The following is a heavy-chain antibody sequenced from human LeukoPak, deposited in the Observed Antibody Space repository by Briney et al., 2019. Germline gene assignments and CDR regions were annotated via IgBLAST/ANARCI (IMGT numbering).Heavy chain of an antibody. V-gene: IGHV3-30-3*01. CDR1: GFTFTAYL. CDR3: VRESEYYFDHSASFDY. CDR2: MSSDGNAM. Sequence: GRSLGLSCAASGFTFTAYLIHWVRQAPGKGLEWVAVMSSDGNAMFYADSVKGRFTISRDNSKNTLYLQMNSLRAEDTAVYYCVRESEYYFDHSASFDYWGQGTLVTVSS. D-gene: IGHD3-22*01. J-gene: IGHJ4*02.